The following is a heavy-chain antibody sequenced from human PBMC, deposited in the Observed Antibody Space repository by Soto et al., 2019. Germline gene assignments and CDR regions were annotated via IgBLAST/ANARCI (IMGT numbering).Heavy chain of an antibody. D-gene: IGHD3-10*01. CDR1: GYTFTSYA. J-gene: IGHJ6*02. CDR3: ARGYYGSGSYSPYYYGMDV. CDR2: INAGNGNT. Sequence: ASVKVSCKASGYTFTSYAMHWVRQAPGQRLEWMGWINAGNGNTKYSQKFQGRVTITRDTSASTAYMELSSLRSEDTAVYYCARGYYGSGSYSPYYYGMDVWGQGTTVTVSS. V-gene: IGHV1-3*01.